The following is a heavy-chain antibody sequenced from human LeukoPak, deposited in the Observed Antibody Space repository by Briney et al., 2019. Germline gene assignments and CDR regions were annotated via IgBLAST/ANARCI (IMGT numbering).Heavy chain of an antibody. V-gene: IGHV3-30*18. Sequence: GGSLRLSCAASGFTFSVYGMHWVRQAPGKGLEWVTVTSYEGSVKYYTDSVKGRFTISRDNSKNTLYLQMNSLRAEDTAIYYCAKAGPNLRGSGTDDQYGMDVWGQGTTVTVSS. CDR3: AKAGPNLRGSGTDDQYGMDV. D-gene: IGHD3-10*01. CDR1: GFTFSVYG. CDR2: TSYEGSVK. J-gene: IGHJ6*02.